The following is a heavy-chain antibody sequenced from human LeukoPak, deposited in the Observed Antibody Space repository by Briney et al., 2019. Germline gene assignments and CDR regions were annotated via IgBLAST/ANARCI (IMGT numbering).Heavy chain of an antibody. CDR1: NGSISNYY. Sequence: PSETLSLTCTVSNGSISNYYWNWIRQPPGKGLEWIGFIYYSGSTNYNPSLKSRVTISVDSSKNQFSLKLSSVTAADTAVYYCAGGSGWYQRDDYWGQGALVTVSS. CDR2: IYYSGST. D-gene: IGHD6-19*01. J-gene: IGHJ4*02. V-gene: IGHV4-59*01. CDR3: AGGSGWYQRDDY.